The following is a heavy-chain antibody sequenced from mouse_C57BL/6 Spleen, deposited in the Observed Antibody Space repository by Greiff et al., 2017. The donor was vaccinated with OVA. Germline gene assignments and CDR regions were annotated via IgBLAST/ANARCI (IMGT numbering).Heavy chain of an antibody. V-gene: IGHV14-4*01. D-gene: IGHD1-1*01. CDR2: IDPENGDT. CDR3: TTDGSSPDYAMDY. J-gene: IGHJ4*01. Sequence: EVQLQQSGAELVRPGASVKLSCTASGFNIKDDYMHWVKQRPEQGLEWIGWIDPENGDTEYASKFQGKATITADTSSNTAYLQLSSLTSEDTAVYYCTTDGSSPDYAMDYWGQGTSVTVSS. CDR1: GFNIKDDY.